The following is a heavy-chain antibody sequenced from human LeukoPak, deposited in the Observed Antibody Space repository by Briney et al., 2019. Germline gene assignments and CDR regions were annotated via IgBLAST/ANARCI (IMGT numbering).Heavy chain of an antibody. V-gene: IGHV4-59*08. CDR2: IHYSGGT. CDR1: GGSISSDY. Sequence: SETLSLTCTLSGGSISSDYWSWIRQPPGKGLEWIGYIHYSGGTNYNPPLKSRVTISVDTSKNQFSLKLSSVTAADTAVYYCARGTVTTRYFDLWGRGTLVTVSS. J-gene: IGHJ2*01. CDR3: ARGTVTTRYFDL. D-gene: IGHD4-17*01.